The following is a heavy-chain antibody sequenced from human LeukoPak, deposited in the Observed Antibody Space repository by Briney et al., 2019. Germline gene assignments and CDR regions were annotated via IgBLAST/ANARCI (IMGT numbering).Heavy chain of an antibody. V-gene: IGHV4-34*01. CDR3: AARHRIAAAGTRSFDY. CDR2: INHSGST. Sequence: SETLSLTCAVYGGSFSGYYWSWIRQPPGKGLEWIGEINHSGSTNYNPSLKSRVTISVDTPKNQFSLKLSSVTAADTAVYYCAARHRIAAAGTRSFDYWGQGTLVTVSS. J-gene: IGHJ4*02. CDR1: GGSFSGYY. D-gene: IGHD6-13*01.